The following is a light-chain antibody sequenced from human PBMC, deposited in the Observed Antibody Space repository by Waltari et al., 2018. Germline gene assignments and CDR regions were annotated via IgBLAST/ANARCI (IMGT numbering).Light chain of an antibody. Sequence: EIVMTQSPATLSVSPGERATLSCQASQRVTSNLAWYQQKPGQAPRLLIYEASTSATCISARFSGSGSWTEFTLTISSLQSEDFAVYYCQQYNRWPPITFGQGTRLEIK. CDR1: QRVTSN. CDR3: QQYNRWPPIT. J-gene: IGKJ5*01. V-gene: IGKV3-15*01. CDR2: EAS.